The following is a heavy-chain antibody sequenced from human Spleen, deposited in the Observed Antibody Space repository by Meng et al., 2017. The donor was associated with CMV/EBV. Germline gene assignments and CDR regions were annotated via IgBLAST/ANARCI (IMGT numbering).Heavy chain of an antibody. D-gene: IGHD2-21*01. J-gene: IGHJ4*02. CDR3: ARDRPHCGGDCPFDN. CDR2: IFHSGHT. V-gene: IGHV4-4*01. Sequence: SGASISNNSWWSWLRHPPGKGLEWIGEIFHSGHTNYSPALKRRVTISVAKSKNQFSLKLSSVTAADTAVYSCARDRPHCGGDCPFDNWGQGILVTVSS. CDR1: GASISNNSW.